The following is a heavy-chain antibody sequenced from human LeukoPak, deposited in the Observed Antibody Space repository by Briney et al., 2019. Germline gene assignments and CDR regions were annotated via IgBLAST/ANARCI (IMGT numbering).Heavy chain of an antibody. J-gene: IGHJ4*02. CDR2: IYYSGRT. CDR1: GGSISNYY. Sequence: SETLSLTCNVSGGSISNYYWTWIRQPPGKGLEWIGSIYYSGRTNYNPSLKSRVTISVDTSKNQCSLKLSSVTAADTAFYYCARSDLYGDYPPGNYWGQGTLVAVSS. V-gene: IGHV4-59*01. CDR3: ARSDLYGDYPPGNY. D-gene: IGHD4-17*01.